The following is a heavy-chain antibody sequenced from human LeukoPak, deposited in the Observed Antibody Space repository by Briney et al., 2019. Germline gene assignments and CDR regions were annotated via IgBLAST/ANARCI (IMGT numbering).Heavy chain of an antibody. V-gene: IGHV3-21*06. D-gene: IGHD4-23*01. J-gene: IGHJ4*02. CDR1: GFTFSSYS. Sequence: GGSLRLSCAASGFTFSSYSMNWVRQAPGKGLEWVSSISSTGNYIYYTESMKGRFTISRDNAKNSLFLQMSSLRAEDTAVYYCARDRGGRGLDYWGQGTLVTVSS. CDR3: ARDRGGRGLDY. CDR2: ISSTGNYI.